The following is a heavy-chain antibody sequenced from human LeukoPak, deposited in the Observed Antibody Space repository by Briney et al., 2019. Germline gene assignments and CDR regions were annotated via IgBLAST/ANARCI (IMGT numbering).Heavy chain of an antibody. J-gene: IGHJ4*02. CDR3: ARDIGYCSGGSCSAFDY. CDR1: GFTFSTYW. CDR2: IKQGGSEK. D-gene: IGHD2-15*01. V-gene: IGHV3-7*01. Sequence: PGGSLRLSCAASGFTFSTYWMSWVRQAPGKGLEWVANIKQGGSEKYYVDSVKGRFTISRDNAKNSLYLQMNSLRAEDTAVYYCARDIGYCSGGSCSAFDYWGQGTLVTVSS.